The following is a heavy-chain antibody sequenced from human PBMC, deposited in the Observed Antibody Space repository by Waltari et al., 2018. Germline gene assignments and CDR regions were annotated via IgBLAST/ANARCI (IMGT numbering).Heavy chain of an antibody. CDR1: GFTFSSYA. CDR2: ISGSGGST. Sequence: EVQLLESGGGLVQPGGSLRLYCAASGFTFSSYAMRWVRQAPGKGLEWVSAISGSGGSTYYADSVKGRFTISRDNSKNTLYLQMNSLRAEDTAVYYCANLYSSGWYGYWGQGTLVTVSS. J-gene: IGHJ4*02. CDR3: ANLYSSGWYGY. D-gene: IGHD6-19*01. V-gene: IGHV3-23*01.